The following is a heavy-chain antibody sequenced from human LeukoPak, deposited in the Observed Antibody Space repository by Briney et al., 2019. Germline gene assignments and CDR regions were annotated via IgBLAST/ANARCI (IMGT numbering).Heavy chain of an antibody. J-gene: IGHJ4*02. CDR2: IYYSGST. Sequence: SETLSLTCTVSGGSISSYYWSWIRQPPGKGLEWIGYIYYSGSTNYNPSLKSRVTISVDTSKNQFSLKLSSVTAADTAVYYCASSLPIRHVALDYWGQGTLVTVSS. CDR3: ASSLPIRHVALDY. V-gene: IGHV4-59*01. D-gene: IGHD2-15*01. CDR1: GGSISSYY.